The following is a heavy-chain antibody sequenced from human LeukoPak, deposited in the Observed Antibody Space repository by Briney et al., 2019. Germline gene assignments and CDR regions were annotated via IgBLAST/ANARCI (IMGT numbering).Heavy chain of an antibody. CDR1: GGSISSSSYY. V-gene: IGHV4-39*07. CDR3: ARANFDWLLSPFYFDY. D-gene: IGHD3-9*01. CDR2: IYYSGST. J-gene: IGHJ4*02. Sequence: SETLSLTCTVSGGSISSSSYYWGWIRQPPGKGLEWIGSIYYSGSTYYNPSLKSRVTISVDTSKNQFSLKLSSVTAADTAVYYCARANFDWLLSPFYFDYWGQGTLVTVSS.